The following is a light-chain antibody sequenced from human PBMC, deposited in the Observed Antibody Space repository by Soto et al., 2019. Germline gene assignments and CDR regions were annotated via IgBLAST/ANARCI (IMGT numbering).Light chain of an antibody. J-gene: IGLJ1*01. CDR1: SSDVGGYNY. CDR3: SSYTSTSTPYV. V-gene: IGLV2-14*01. CDR2: EVS. Sequence: QSALTQSASVSGSPGQSITISCTGTSSDVGGYNYVSWYQQHPGKAPKLMIYEVSTRPSGVSNRFSGSKSGNTASLTISGLQAEDESDYYCSSYTSTSTPYVFGTGTKLTVL.